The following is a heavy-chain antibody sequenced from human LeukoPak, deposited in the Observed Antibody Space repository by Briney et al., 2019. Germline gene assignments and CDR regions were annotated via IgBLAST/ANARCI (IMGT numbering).Heavy chain of an antibody. CDR2: ISSSSSYI. D-gene: IGHD5-12*01. V-gene: IGHV3-21*01. CDR1: GFTFSSYS. J-gene: IGHJ4*02. CDR3: ARSQRGYSGYDY. Sequence: PGGSLGLSCAASGFTFSSYSVNWVRQAPGKGLEWVSSISSSSSYIYYADSVKGRFTISRDNAKNSLYLQMNSLRAEDTAVYYCARSQRGYSGYDYWGQGTLVTVSS.